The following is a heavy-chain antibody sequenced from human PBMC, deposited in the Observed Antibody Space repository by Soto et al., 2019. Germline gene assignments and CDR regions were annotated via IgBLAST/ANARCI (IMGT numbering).Heavy chain of an antibody. D-gene: IGHD3-22*01. CDR1: GGSISSGDYY. Sequence: PSETLSLTCTVSGGSISSGDYYWSWIRQPPGKGLEWIGYIYYSGSTYYNPSLKSRVTISVDTSKNQFSLKLSSVTAADTAVYYCARYYDSSGYYDNWGPGTLVTVSS. V-gene: IGHV4-30-4*01. CDR2: IYYSGST. J-gene: IGHJ4*02. CDR3: ARYYDSSGYYDN.